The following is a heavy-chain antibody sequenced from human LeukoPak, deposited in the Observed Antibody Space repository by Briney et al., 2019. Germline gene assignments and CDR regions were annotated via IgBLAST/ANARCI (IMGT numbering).Heavy chain of an antibody. Sequence: SETLSLTCTVSGGSVSSGSYFWNWTRQPPGKGLEWIGYIYYSGRTNYSPSLKSRVTISLDTSKNQFSLKLSSVTAADTAVYYCARGPCSGGSCYYFDNWGQATLVTVSS. CDR2: IYYSGRT. CDR1: GGSVSSGSYF. J-gene: IGHJ4*02. V-gene: IGHV4-61*01. CDR3: ARGPCSGGSCYYFDN. D-gene: IGHD2-15*01.